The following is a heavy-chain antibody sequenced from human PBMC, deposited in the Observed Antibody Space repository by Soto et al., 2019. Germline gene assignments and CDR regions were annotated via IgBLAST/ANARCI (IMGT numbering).Heavy chain of an antibody. J-gene: IGHJ4*02. V-gene: IGHV1-18*04. CDR1: GYTFTRYG. CDR2: TSADNGDT. D-gene: IGHD2-8*02. Sequence: QVQLVQSGAEVKEPGASVKVSCKASGYTFTRYGFSWVRQAPGQGLEWMAWTSADNGDTNYAPKLQGRVTLTTDTSTGTAYMELRSLRSDDTAVYYCARDERGTCTGSNGYYFDYWGQGTLVTVSS. CDR3: ARDERGTCTGSNGYYFDY.